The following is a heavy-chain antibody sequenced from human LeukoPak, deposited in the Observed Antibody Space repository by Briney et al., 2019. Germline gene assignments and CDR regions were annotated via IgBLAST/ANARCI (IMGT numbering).Heavy chain of an antibody. J-gene: IGHJ2*01. V-gene: IGHV4-59*01. CDR1: GGSISGYY. Sequence: SETLSLTCSVPGGSISGYYWSWIRQPPGKGLEWIGFIYYNGSTNYNPSLKSRITISVDTSKNQFSLKLNSVTAADTAIFYCARIRRYDYDGFRPGWVYWYFDVWGRGTLVTVSS. CDR2: IYYNGST. D-gene: IGHD4-23*01. CDR3: ARIRRYDYDGFRPGWVYWYFDV.